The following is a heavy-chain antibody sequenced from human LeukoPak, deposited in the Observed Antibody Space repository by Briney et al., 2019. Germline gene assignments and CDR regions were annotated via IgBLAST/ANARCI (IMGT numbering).Heavy chain of an antibody. Sequence: ASVKVSCKASGYTFTSYCISWVRQAPGQGLEWMGWISAYSGNTNYAQKLQGRVTMTTDTSKSTAYMELRSLRSDDTAVYFCARYTTVAGTDCWGQGTLVTVSS. CDR1: GYTFTSYC. CDR2: ISAYSGNT. V-gene: IGHV1-18*01. D-gene: IGHD6-19*01. CDR3: ARYTTVAGTDC. J-gene: IGHJ4*02.